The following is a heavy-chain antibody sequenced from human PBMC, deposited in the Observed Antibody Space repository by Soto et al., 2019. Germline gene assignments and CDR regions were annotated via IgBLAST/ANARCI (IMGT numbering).Heavy chain of an antibody. V-gene: IGHV3-23*01. CDR1: GFTFSSFG. J-gene: IGHJ4*01. Sequence: EVQLLDSGGDLVQPGGSLRLSCTASGFTFSSFGMAWVRQAPGKGLEWVSAISKSGDSSYYADSVKDRFSISRDNPTNTLYLQMDNLRAEDTAVYYCAKLGIGMFSHKHHFEHWGHGTQVTVSS. CDR3: AKLGIGMFSHKHHFEH. CDR2: ISKSGDSS. D-gene: IGHD2-2*03.